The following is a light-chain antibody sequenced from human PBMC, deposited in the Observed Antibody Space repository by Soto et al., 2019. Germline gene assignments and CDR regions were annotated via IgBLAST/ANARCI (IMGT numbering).Light chain of an antibody. CDR3: CSYTTSNTRQIV. CDR1: SSDVGGYNY. V-gene: IGLV2-14*01. CDR2: DVS. J-gene: IGLJ1*01. Sequence: DLNNLAPVKRSPRQSISLINTKTSSDVGGYNYVSWYQQHPGKAPKFMIYDVSNRHSGVSNRFSGSKSGNTASLTISGLQAEDEADYYCCSYTTSNTRQIVFGTGTKVTVL.